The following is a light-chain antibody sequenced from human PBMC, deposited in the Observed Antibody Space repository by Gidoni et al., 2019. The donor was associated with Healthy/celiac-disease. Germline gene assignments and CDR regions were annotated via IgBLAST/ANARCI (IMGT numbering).Light chain of an antibody. J-gene: IGLJ3*02. CDR2: LNSDGSH. Sequence: HLLLTQSPSASASLGSSVKLTCTLSSGHSSYAIAWHQQQPEKGPRYLMKLNSDGSHSKGDGIPDRFSGSSSGAERYLTISSLQSEDEADYYCQTWGTGVFGGGTKLTVL. V-gene: IGLV4-69*01. CDR1: SGHSSYA. CDR3: QTWGTGV.